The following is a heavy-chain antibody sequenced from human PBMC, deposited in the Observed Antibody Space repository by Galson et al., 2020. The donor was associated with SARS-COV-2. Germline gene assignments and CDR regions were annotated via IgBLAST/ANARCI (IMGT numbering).Heavy chain of an antibody. CDR1: GYTFTSYA. D-gene: IGHD3-10*01. J-gene: IGHJ4*02. Sequence: ASVKVSCKASGYTFTSYAMHWVRQAPGHRLEWMGWINAGNGNTQYSQKFQGRVTITRDTSASTAYMELSSLRSEDTAVYYCARGQPMVRGVKEARYYFDYWGQGTLVTVSS. V-gene: IGHV1-3*01. CDR2: INAGNGNT. CDR3: ARGQPMVRGVKEARYYFDY.